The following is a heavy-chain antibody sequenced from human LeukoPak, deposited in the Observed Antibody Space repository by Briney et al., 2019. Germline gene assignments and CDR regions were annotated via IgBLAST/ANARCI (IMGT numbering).Heavy chain of an antibody. J-gene: IGHJ4*02. D-gene: IGHD2-8*01. V-gene: IGHV3-66*01. Sequence: GGSLRLSCAASGFTVGNNYMSWVRQAPGKGLEWVSLIFSHGETSYADSVKGRFTISRDNSKNTLYLQMNGLRVEDTAVYYCARDPPAVSINTYAWGQGTLVTVSS. CDR2: IFSHGET. CDR1: GFTVGNNY. CDR3: ARDPPAVSINTYA.